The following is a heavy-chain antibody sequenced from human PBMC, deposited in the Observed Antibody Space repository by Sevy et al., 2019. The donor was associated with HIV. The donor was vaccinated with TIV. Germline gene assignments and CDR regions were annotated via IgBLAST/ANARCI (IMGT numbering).Heavy chain of an antibody. V-gene: IGHV3-30*18. CDR2: ISHDGSLK. J-gene: IGHJ3*02. CDR1: GFIFTNYG. Sequence: GGSLRLSCAASGFIFTNYGMHWVRQAPGKGLEWVAVISHDGSLKYYADSVRGRVTISRDSSKNTVSLQMNSLRLEDTAVYYCAKGSRATGSAIDIWGQGTMVTVSS. CDR3: AKGSRATGSAIDI. D-gene: IGHD2-15*01.